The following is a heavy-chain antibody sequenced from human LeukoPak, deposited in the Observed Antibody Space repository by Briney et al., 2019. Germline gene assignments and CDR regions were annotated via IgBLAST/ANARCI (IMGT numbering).Heavy chain of an antibody. Sequence: SETLSLTCTVSGGSISSYYWSWIRQPPGKGLEWIGYIYYSGSTNYNPSLKSRVTISVDTSKNQFSLKLSSVTAADTAVYYCAKGVGWGSYGYDAFDIWGQGTMVTVSS. CDR1: GGSISSYY. V-gene: IGHV4-59*01. J-gene: IGHJ3*02. CDR2: IYYSGST. D-gene: IGHD5-18*01. CDR3: AKGVGWGSYGYDAFDI.